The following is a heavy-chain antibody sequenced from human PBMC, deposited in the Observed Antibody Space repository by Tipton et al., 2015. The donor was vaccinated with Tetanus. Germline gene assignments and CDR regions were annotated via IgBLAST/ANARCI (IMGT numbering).Heavy chain of an antibody. D-gene: IGHD6-13*01. CDR2: VVVGDS. CDR3: AREPAATGTSLFDY. V-gene: IGHV4-34*01. Sequence: TLSLTCAVYGGSFSAYYWSWIRQSPGKGLEWIGEVVVGDSNYNPSLKSRVTISLDKSKNQFSLRLGSVTAADTAMYYCAREPAATGTSLFDYWGQGALVTVSS. CDR1: GGSFSAYY. J-gene: IGHJ4*02.